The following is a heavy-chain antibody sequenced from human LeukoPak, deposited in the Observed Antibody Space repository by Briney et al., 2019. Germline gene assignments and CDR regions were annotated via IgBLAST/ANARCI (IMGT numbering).Heavy chain of an antibody. V-gene: IGHV1-18*01. Sequence: EASVKVSCKASGYTFTSYGISWVRQAPGQGLEWMGWISAYNGNTNYAQKLQGRVTMTTDTSTSTAYMELRSLRSDDTAVYYCARAVSAAAGRRSAFDIWGQGTMVTVSS. CDR3: ARAVSAAAGRRSAFDI. J-gene: IGHJ3*02. CDR2: ISAYNGNT. D-gene: IGHD6-13*01. CDR1: GYTFTSYG.